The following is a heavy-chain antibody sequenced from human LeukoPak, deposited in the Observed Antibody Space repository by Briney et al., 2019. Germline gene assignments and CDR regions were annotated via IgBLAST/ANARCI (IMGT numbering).Heavy chain of an antibody. CDR2: ISGSGGST. CDR3: AKDGTYYYILYAFDI. CDR1: GFTFSSYA. D-gene: IGHD3-9*01. Sequence: GGSLRLSCAASGFTFSSYAMSRVRQAPGKGLEWVSAISGSGGSTYYADSVKGRFTISRDNSKNTLYLQMNSLRAEDTAVYYCAKDGTYYYILYAFDIWGQGTMVTVSS. V-gene: IGHV3-23*01. J-gene: IGHJ3*02.